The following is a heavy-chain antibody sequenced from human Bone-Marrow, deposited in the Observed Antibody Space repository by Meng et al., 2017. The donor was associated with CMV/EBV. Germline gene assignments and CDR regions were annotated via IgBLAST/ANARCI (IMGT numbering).Heavy chain of an antibody. V-gene: IGHV4-34*01. Sequence: RQQWGAGLLRPSETLSLPSAVYGGVFSVHHWSWIRQPPGKGREWSGEINHSGSTNYIPSPKVRVTISVDTTKNQFSLKLSSVTDANRAVYYCARGLRITIVRGARLDYWGQGTLVTVSS. CDR1: GGVFSVHH. D-gene: IGHD3-10*01. CDR2: INHSGST. J-gene: IGHJ4*02. CDR3: ARGLRITIVRGARLDY.